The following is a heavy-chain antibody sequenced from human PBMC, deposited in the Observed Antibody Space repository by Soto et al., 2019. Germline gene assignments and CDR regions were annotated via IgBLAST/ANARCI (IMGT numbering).Heavy chain of an antibody. V-gene: IGHV4-30-4*01. J-gene: IGHJ5*01. D-gene: IGHD7-27*01. CDR2: IYKSATT. CDR1: GDSISNLDYF. Sequence: SETLSLTCSVSGDSISNLDYFWAWIRQPPGQALEYIGYIYKSATTYYNPSFESRVAISVDTSKSQFSLNVTSVTAADTAVYFCARGRYCLTGRCFPNWFDSWGQEALVTVSS. CDR3: ARGRYCLTGRCFPNWFDS.